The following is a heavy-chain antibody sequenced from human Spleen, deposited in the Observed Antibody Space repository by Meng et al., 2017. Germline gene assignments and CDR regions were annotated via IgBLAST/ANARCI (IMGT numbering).Heavy chain of an antibody. CDR1: GGSISTSGYY. D-gene: IGHD6-19*01. CDR2: IGHSGFT. V-gene: IGHV4-39*01. CDR3: VRSSAWVRTGFDP. Sequence: QSQLQESGPGLVKPSDALSLTCSVSGGSISTSGYYWGWIRQPPGKGLEWIGSIGHSGFTYYTPSLKSRVAVSLDTSKSQFSLMLTSVTAADTAVYYCVRSSAWVRTGFDPWGQGTLVTVSS. J-gene: IGHJ5*02.